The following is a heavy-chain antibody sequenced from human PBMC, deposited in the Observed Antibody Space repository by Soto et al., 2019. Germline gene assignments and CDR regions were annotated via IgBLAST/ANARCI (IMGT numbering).Heavy chain of an antibody. Sequence: GGSLRLSCAASGFTFSSYGMHWVRQAPGKGLEWVAVIWYDGSNKYYADSVKGRFTISRDNSKNTLYLQMNSLRAEDTAVYYCARDPPYCSGGSCPTGNYWGQGTPVTVSS. J-gene: IGHJ4*02. CDR1: GFTFSSYG. D-gene: IGHD2-15*01. V-gene: IGHV3-33*01. CDR3: ARDPPYCSGGSCPTGNY. CDR2: IWYDGSNK.